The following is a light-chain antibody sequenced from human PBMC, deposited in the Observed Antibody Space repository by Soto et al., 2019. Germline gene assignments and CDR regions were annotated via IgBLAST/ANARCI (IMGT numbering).Light chain of an antibody. V-gene: IGKV3-20*01. CDR1: QSVSSNF. CDR2: AAS. J-gene: IGKJ1*01. CDR3: QQYVSSPRT. Sequence: EIGLTQSPGTLSLSLGERATLSCRASQSVSSNFLAWYQQKPGQAPRLLIYAASSRATGIPDRFSGSGSGTDFTLTISRLEPEDFAVYYCQQYVSSPRTFGQGTKVDIK.